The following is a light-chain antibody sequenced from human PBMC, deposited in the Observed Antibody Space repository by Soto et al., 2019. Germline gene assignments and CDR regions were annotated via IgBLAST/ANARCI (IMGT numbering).Light chain of an antibody. Sequence: ENFLRQSPGTLSLSPGEGATLSCRASRGVSANYLAWYQQKPGQAPTLLIYGASIRAAGIPDRFSGSGSGTDFTLTISSLEPEEFAVYYCQQSSNWPITFGQGTRLEIK. V-gene: IGKV3D-20*02. CDR1: RGVSANY. J-gene: IGKJ5*01. CDR2: GAS. CDR3: QQSSNWPIT.